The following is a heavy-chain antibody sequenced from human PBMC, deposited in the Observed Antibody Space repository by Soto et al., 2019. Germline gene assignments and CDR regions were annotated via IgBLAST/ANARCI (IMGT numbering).Heavy chain of an antibody. CDR2: THYSGST. CDR3: ARVLPSYRDGYDLLSS. J-gene: IGHJ5*02. Sequence: SDNLSHTYTVSGGSISTYYWSWIRQPPSKGLEWIGYTHYSGSTNYNPSLKTRVTISVDMSKNQFSLKLSSVTAADTAVYYCARVLPSYRDGYDLLSSWGQGTLVTVS. V-gene: IGHV4-59*01. CDR1: GGSISTYY. D-gene: IGHD5-12*01.